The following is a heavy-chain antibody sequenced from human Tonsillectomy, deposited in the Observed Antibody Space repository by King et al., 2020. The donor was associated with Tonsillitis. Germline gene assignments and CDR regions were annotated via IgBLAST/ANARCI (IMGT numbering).Heavy chain of an antibody. D-gene: IGHD4-17*01. J-gene: IGHJ5*02. Sequence: VQLVESGGALVQPGGSLGLSCAASGFTFSSYAMSWVRQAPGKGLEWVSTISGSGAGTYYADSVKGRFTISRDNSKNTLYLQMNSLRAEDTAVYYCATRPGDYVGLSWGQGTLVTVSS. CDR1: GFTFSSYA. CDR2: ISGSGAGT. CDR3: ATRPGDYVGLS. V-gene: IGHV3-23*04.